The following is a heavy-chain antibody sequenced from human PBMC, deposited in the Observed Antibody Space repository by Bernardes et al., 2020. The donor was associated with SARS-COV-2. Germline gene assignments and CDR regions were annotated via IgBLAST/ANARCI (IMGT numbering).Heavy chain of an antibody. CDR2: IYYSGST. CDR3: ARVGITMIVVVQPDAFDI. V-gene: IGHV4-30-4*01. J-gene: IGHJ3*02. D-gene: IGHD3-22*01. Sequence: SETLSLTCTVSGGSISSGDYYWSWIRQPPGKGLEWIGYIYYSGSTYYNPSLKSRVTISVDTSKNQFSLKLSSVTAADTAVYYCARVGITMIVVVQPDAFDIWGQGTMVTVSS. CDR1: GGSISSGDYY.